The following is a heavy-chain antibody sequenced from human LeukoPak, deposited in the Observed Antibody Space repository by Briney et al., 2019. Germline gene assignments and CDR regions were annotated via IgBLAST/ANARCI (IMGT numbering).Heavy chain of an antibody. D-gene: IGHD6-19*01. CDR3: AKALGRTVAGPYYFDY. V-gene: IGHV3-23*01. CDR1: GFTFSSYA. CDR2: ISGSGGST. J-gene: IGHJ4*02. Sequence: GSLRLSCAASGFTFSSYAMSWVRQAPGKGLEWVSAISGSGGSTYYADSVKGRFTISRDNSKNTLYLQMNSLRAEDTALYYCAKALGRTVAGPYYFDYWGQGTLVTVSS.